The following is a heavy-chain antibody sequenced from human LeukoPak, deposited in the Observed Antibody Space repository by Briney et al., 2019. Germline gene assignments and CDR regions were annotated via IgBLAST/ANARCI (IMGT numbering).Heavy chain of an antibody. J-gene: IGHJ5*02. CDR1: GYTFTGYY. CDR2: IIPILGIA. CDR3: AIPPYCSSTSCYTEWYWFDP. D-gene: IGHD2-2*02. Sequence: GASVKVSCKASGYTFTGYYMHWVRQAPGQGLEWMGRIIPILGIANYAQKFQGRVTITADKSTSTAYMELSSLRSEDTAVYYCAIPPYCSSTSCYTEWYWFDPWGQGTLVTVSS. V-gene: IGHV1-69*02.